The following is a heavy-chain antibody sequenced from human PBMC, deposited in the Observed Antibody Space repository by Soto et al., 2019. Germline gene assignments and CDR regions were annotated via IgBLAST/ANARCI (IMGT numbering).Heavy chain of an antibody. V-gene: IGHV4-59*01. D-gene: IGHD6-25*01. J-gene: IGHJ5*02. CDR1: GGKMVGYD. CDR3: ARPHGGSSGWDNWFDP. CDR2: IYYGGST. Sequence: SETHCLTSSVAGGKMVGYDWSWIRQKPGRGLEWIGFIYYGGSTNYNPSLNSRVTISVDTSKNQFSLKLSSVTAADTAVYYCARPHGGSSGWDNWFDPWGQGTLVTVSS.